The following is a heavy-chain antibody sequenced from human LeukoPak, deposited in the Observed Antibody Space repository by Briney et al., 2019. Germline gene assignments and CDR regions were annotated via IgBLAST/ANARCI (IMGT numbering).Heavy chain of an antibody. CDR1: EFTFSNSW. CDR3: ARDGLSYTNPNNWFDP. J-gene: IGHJ5*02. V-gene: IGHV3-7*05. Sequence: PGGSLRLSCAASEFTFSNSWMTWVRQAPGKGLEWLANINQDGSEKYYVDSVKGRFTISRDNAKNSLYLQMNSLRAEDTAVYYCARDGLSYTNPNNWFDPWGQGTLVTVSS. D-gene: IGHD2-2*02. CDR2: INQDGSEK.